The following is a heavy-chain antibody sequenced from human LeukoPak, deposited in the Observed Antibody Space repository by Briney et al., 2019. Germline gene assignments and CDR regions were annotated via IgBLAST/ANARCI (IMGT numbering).Heavy chain of an antibody. Sequence: SETLSLTCTVSGGSISSGGYYWSWIRQHPGKGLEWIGYIYYSGSTYYNPSLKSRVTISVDTSKNQFSLKLSSVTAADTAVYYCARVNIAARPPGGFDYWGQGTLVTVSS. V-gene: IGHV4-31*03. CDR2: IYYSGST. D-gene: IGHD6-6*01. CDR3: ARVNIAARPPGGFDY. J-gene: IGHJ4*02. CDR1: GGSISSGGYY.